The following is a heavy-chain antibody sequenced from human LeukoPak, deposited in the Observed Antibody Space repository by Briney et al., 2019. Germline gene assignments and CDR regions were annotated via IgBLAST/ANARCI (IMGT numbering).Heavy chain of an antibody. Sequence: GGSLRLSCAASGFTFSSYSMNWVRPAPGKGLEWISYIGIGSSNIYYPDSVKGRFTISRDDAKNSLYLQMHSLRDEDTAVYYCARDLDFSFDYWGQGTLVTVSS. CDR3: ARDLDFSFDY. J-gene: IGHJ4*02. V-gene: IGHV3-48*02. D-gene: IGHD3-9*01. CDR1: GFTFSSYS. CDR2: IGIGSSNI.